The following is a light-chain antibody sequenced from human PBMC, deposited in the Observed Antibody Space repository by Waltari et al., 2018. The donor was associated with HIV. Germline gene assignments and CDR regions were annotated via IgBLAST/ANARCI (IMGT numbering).Light chain of an antibody. CDR1: SSNIGAGYD. Sequence: QSVLTQPPSVSGAPGQTVTISCTGSSSNIGAGYDVHWYQQLPGTAPKLLIYATINRPSGVPDRFSGSKSGSSASLAITGLQAEDEAHYYCQSFDSSLTTSGVIFGGGTKLTVL. V-gene: IGLV1-40*01. CDR3: QSFDSSLTTSGVI. J-gene: IGLJ2*01. CDR2: ATI.